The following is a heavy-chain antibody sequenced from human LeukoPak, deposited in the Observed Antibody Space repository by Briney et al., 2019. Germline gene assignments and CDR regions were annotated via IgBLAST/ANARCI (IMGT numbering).Heavy chain of an antibody. J-gene: IGHJ4*02. V-gene: IGHV3-23*01. CDR3: ARDQGTVVTSQFDY. Sequence: GGSLRLSCAASGFIFRNYAMSWVRQAPGKGLEWVSAISGSFSGSDYTTYYADSVKGRFTISRDDSTNTLYLQLSGLRVEDTAVFSCARDQGTVVTSQFDYWGLGTLVTVSS. D-gene: IGHD4-23*01. CDR1: GFIFRNYA. CDR2: ISGSFSGSDYTT.